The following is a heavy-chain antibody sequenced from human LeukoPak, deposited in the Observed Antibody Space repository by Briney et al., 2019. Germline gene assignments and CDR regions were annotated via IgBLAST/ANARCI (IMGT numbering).Heavy chain of an antibody. Sequence: SVKVSCKASGFTFTSSAMQWVRQARGQRLEWIGWIDVSSGNTNYAQKFQERVTITRDMSTSTAYMELSSLRSEDTAVYYCAAARETYYDFWSGYYIDYYYYMDVWGKGTTVTVSS. D-gene: IGHD3-3*01. CDR3: AAARETYYDFWSGYYIDYYYYMDV. CDR2: IDVSSGNT. CDR1: GFTFTSSA. V-gene: IGHV1-58*02. J-gene: IGHJ6*03.